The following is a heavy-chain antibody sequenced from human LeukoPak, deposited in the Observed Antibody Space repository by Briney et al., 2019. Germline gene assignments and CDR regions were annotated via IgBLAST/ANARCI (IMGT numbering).Heavy chain of an antibody. CDR1: GFTFRNYW. CDR3: SRVGADLKYYFMDV. CDR2: IKESESEG. Sequence: GGSLRLSCAASGFTFRNYWMTWVRQAPGKGLEWVAAIKESESEGYYVDSVKGRFTISRDNAKNSLHLHMNSLRAEDTAVYYYSRVGADLKYYFMDVWGKGTTVTVSS. J-gene: IGHJ6*03. V-gene: IGHV3-7*01.